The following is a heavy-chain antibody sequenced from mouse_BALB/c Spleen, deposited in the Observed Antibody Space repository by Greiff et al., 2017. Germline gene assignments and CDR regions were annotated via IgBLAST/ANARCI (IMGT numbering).Heavy chain of an antibody. Sequence: EVKLVESGGGLVKPGGSLKLSCAASGFTFSDYYMYWVRQTPEKRLEWVATISDGGSYTYYPDSVKGRFTISRDNAKNNLYLQMSSLKSEDTAMYYCARDGGYGKRTWFAYWGQGTLVTVSA. V-gene: IGHV5-4*02. CDR2: ISDGGSYT. J-gene: IGHJ3*01. D-gene: IGHD1-1*02. CDR1: GFTFSDYY. CDR3: ARDGGYGKRTWFAY.